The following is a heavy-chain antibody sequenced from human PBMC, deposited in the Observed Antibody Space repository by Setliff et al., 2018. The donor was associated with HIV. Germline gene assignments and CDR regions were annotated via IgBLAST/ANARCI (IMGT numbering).Heavy chain of an antibody. V-gene: IGHV1-69-2*01. CDR1: GYTFIDYN. CDR2: VDPEGGET. J-gene: IGHJ5*02. CDR3: ATDACTIDACYSSGGP. Sequence: ASVKVSCKASGYTFIDYNIHWVQQAPGKGLEWMGRVDPEGGETIYAEKFRGRVTITADTSTGTAYLKLSSLRSEDTAVYYCATDACTIDACYSSGGPWGQGTLVTVSS. D-gene: IGHD2-15*01.